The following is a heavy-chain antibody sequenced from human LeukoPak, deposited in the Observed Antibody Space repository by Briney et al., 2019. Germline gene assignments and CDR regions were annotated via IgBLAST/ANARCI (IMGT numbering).Heavy chain of an antibody. CDR3: ARESDCSSTSCWNAFDI. CDR1: GFTFSSYW. Sequence: GGSLRLSCAASGFTFSSYWMSWVRQAPGKGLEWVANIKQDGSEKYYVYSVKGRFTISRDNAKNSLYLQMNSLRAEDTAVYYCARESDCSSTSCWNAFDIWGQGTMVTVSS. D-gene: IGHD2-2*01. CDR2: IKQDGSEK. V-gene: IGHV3-7*01. J-gene: IGHJ3*02.